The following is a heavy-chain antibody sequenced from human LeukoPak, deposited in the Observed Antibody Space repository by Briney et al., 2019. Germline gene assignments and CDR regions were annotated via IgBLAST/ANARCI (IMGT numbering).Heavy chain of an antibody. CDR2: IGRSPSYI. V-gene: IGHV3-21*01. J-gene: IGHJ6*02. Sequence: PGGSLRLSCAASGFTFSSYGVNWVRQAPGKGMEWVSSIGRSPSYIYYADSVKGRFTISRDNAKDSLDLQMNSLRAEDTAVYYCARLTSYNHDYSGRYGLDVWGQGTTVTVSS. CDR3: ARLTSYNHDYSGRYGLDV. CDR1: GFTFSSYG. D-gene: IGHD5-12*01.